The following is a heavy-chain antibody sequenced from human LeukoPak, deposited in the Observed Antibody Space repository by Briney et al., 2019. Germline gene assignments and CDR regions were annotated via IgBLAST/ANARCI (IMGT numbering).Heavy chain of an antibody. D-gene: IGHD2-15*01. CDR2: IIPILGIA. J-gene: IGHJ5*02. Sequence: ASVKVSCEASGGTFSSYAISWVRQAPGQGLEWMGRIIPILGIANHAQKFQGRVTITADKSTSTAYMELSSLRSEDTAVYYCARNLRVAATPWFDPWGQGTLVTVSS. CDR3: ARNLRVAATPWFDP. CDR1: GGTFSSYA. V-gene: IGHV1-69*04.